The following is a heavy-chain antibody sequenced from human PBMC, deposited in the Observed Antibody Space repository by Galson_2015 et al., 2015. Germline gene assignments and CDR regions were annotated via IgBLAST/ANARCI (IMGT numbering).Heavy chain of an antibody. D-gene: IGHD2-15*01. Sequence: SLRLSCAASGFTFSSCSMNWVRQAPGKGLEWVSYISSSSSYIYYADSVKGRFTVSRDNAKNSLYLQMNSLRAEDTAVYYCARDVVPDSYYYGMDVWGQGTTLTVSS. CDR3: ARDVVPDSYYYGMDV. CDR1: GFTFSSCS. CDR2: ISSSSSYI. J-gene: IGHJ6*02. V-gene: IGHV3-21*01.